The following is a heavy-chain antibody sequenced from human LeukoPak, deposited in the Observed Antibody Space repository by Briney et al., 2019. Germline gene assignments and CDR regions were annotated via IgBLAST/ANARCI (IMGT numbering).Heavy chain of an antibody. D-gene: IGHD2-2*01. Sequence: PGGSLRLSCAASGFTFTPYDINWARQAPGKGLEWVSYISSSGSTKFYADSVRGRFTISRDNAKNSLDLQMNSLRAEDTAVYYCARDARYCSSNTCYYYFDYWGQGTLVTVSS. V-gene: IGHV3-48*03. J-gene: IGHJ4*02. CDR3: ARDARYCSSNTCYYYFDY. CDR1: GFTFTPYD. CDR2: ISSSGSTK.